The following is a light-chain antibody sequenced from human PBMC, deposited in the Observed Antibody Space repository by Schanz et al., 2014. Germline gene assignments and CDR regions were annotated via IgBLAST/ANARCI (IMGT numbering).Light chain of an antibody. CDR3: SSYTISSSYV. V-gene: IGLV2-14*01. CDR1: SSDVGAHTF. J-gene: IGLJ1*01. Sequence: QSALTQPASVSGSPGQSIAVSCTGTSSDVGAHTFVSWYQQHPGKAPKLMIYDVSNRPSGVSNRFSGSKFGNTASLTISGLQAEDEADYYCSSYTISSSYVFGTGTKLTVL. CDR2: DVS.